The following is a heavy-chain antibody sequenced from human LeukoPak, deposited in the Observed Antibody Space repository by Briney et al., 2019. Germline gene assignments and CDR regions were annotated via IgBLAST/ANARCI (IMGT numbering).Heavy chain of an antibody. J-gene: IGHJ4*02. V-gene: IGHV4-39*01. D-gene: IGHD5-12*01. CDR2: IYYSGST. CDR1: GVSISSSSYY. CDR3: ARFPYSDSDSVNFDY. Sequence: PSETLSLTCTVSGVSISSSSYYWGWIRQPPGKGLEWIGSIYYSGSTYYNPSLKSRVTISVDTSKNQFSLKLSSVTAADTAVYYCARFPYSDSDSVNFDYWGQGTLVTVSS.